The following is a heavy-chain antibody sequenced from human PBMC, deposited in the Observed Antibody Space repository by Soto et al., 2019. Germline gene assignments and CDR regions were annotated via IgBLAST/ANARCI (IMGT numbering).Heavy chain of an antibody. D-gene: IGHD3-10*01. V-gene: IGHV4-31*03. CDR2: IYYSGST. J-gene: IGHJ5*02. CDR3: ARGGYGSTDGAWFDP. CDR1: GGSISSGGYY. Sequence: QVQLQESGPGLVKPSQTLSLTCTVSGGSISSGGYYWSWIRQHPGMGLEWIGYIYYSGSTYYNPSLKSRVTISVDTSKNQFSLKLSSVTAADTAVYYCARGGYGSTDGAWFDPWGQGTLVTVSS.